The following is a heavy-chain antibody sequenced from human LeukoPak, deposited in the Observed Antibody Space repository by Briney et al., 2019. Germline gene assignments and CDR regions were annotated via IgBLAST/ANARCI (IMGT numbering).Heavy chain of an antibody. V-gene: IGHV4-59*12. Sequence: SETLSLTCTVSGGSISSYYWSWNRQPPGKGLEWIGYIYYSGSTNYNPSLKSRVTISVDTSKNQFSLKLSSVTAADTAVYYCARESIAAAGTDYFDYWGQGTLVTVSS. CDR1: GGSISSYY. D-gene: IGHD6-13*01. CDR3: ARESIAAAGTDYFDY. J-gene: IGHJ4*02. CDR2: IYYSGST.